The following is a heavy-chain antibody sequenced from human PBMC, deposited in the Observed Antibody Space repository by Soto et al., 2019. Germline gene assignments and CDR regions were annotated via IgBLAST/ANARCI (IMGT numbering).Heavy chain of an antibody. CDR2: INGGGSNT. J-gene: IGHJ6*02. D-gene: IGHD4-4*01. CDR1: GFTFSSYW. V-gene: IGHV3-74*01. Sequence: GGSLRLSCAASGFTFSSYWMHWVRQAPGKGLVWVSRINGGGSNTFYADSVKGRLTISRDNAKNTVYLQMNSLRVEDTAVYYCARGIQYRYGMDVWGQGTTVTVSS. CDR3: ARGIQYRYGMDV.